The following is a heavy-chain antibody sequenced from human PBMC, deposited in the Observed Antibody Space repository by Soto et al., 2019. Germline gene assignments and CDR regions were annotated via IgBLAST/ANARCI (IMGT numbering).Heavy chain of an antibody. Sequence: EVQLVESGGALVQPGGSLRLSCTASGFTFSSFSMNWVRQAPGRGLEWVSYISLSSSSISYADSVKGRFTTSRDNAKNSLYLQMNSLRDDDTAVYYCARGGRNDLFDKWGQGTLVTVSS. J-gene: IGHJ4*02. V-gene: IGHV3-48*02. CDR1: GFTFSSFS. CDR3: ARGGRNDLFDK. CDR2: ISLSSSSI. D-gene: IGHD1-1*01.